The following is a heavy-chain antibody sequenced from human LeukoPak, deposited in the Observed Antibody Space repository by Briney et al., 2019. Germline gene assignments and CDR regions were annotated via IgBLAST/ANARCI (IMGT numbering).Heavy chain of an antibody. J-gene: IGHJ5*02. Sequence: SVRVSCKTSGGTVTSYAITWVRQAPGQGLEWLGKIIPISGTTNYAQKFQGRVTFTADESTSTAYMELSSLRSEHTALYYCARKLRLGANWLDPWGQGTLVTVSS. CDR2: IIPISGTT. D-gene: IGHD2-21*01. V-gene: IGHV1-69*13. CDR1: GGTVTSYA. CDR3: ARKLRLGANWLDP.